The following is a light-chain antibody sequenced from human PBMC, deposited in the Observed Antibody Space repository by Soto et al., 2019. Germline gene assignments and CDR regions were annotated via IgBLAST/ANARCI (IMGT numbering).Light chain of an antibody. CDR2: EVS. Sequence: QSVLTQPASVSGSPGQSITISCTGTSSDVGGYNYVSWYQQHPGKAPKLMIYEVSNRPSGVSNRFSGSKSGNTASLTISGLQAEDEADYYCISYTTRRIDVFGTGTKVTVL. V-gene: IGLV2-14*01. J-gene: IGLJ1*01. CDR3: ISYTTRRIDV. CDR1: SSDVGGYNY.